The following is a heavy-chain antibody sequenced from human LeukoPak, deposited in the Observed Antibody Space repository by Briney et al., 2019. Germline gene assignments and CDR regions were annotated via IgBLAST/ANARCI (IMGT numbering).Heavy chain of an antibody. Sequence: PGGSLRLSCAASGFTFSSYAMTWVRQAPGKGLEWVSAISGSGRSTYYADSVKGRFAISRDNSKNTLHLQMNSLRAEDTAVYYCAKYGPGAVVTGGSSYYYYAMDVWGQGTTVTVSS. CDR3: AKYGPGAVVTGGSSYYYYAMDV. J-gene: IGHJ6*02. CDR2: ISGSGRST. V-gene: IGHV3-23*01. D-gene: IGHD5-18*01. CDR1: GFTFSSYA.